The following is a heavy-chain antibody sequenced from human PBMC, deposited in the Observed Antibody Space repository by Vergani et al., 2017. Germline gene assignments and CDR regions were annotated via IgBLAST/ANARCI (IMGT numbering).Heavy chain of an antibody. V-gene: IGHV4-39*01. D-gene: IGHD6-13*01. CDR2: IYYSGST. CDR1: NDSVSNTFYY. J-gene: IGHJ5*02. CDR3: ARHEYHSSSSPWFDP. Sequence: QLLLQESGPGVVKPSETLSLTCTVSNDSVSNTFYYWGWIRQTPGKGLEWIGSIYYSGSTYYNPSLESRVTMSVDTSKSQFSLKLSSVTAADTAVYYCARHEYHSSSSPWFDPWGQGTLVTVSS.